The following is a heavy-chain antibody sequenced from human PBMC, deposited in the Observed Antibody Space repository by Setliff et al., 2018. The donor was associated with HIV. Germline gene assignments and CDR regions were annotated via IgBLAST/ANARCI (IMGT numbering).Heavy chain of an antibody. J-gene: IGHJ4*02. Sequence: SETLSLTCAVSGGSTSSGTYYWSWIRQLAGKGLEWIGHIYTSGSTNYTPSLKSRVTISVDTSKNQFSLKVSPVTAADTAVYYCARHPTGYDTPFDYWGQGTPVTVSS. D-gene: IGHD5-12*01. CDR1: GGSTSSGTYY. V-gene: IGHV4-61*09. CDR3: ARHPTGYDTPFDY. CDR2: IYTSGST.